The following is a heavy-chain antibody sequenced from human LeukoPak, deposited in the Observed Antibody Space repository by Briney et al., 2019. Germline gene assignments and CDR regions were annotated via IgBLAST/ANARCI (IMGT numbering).Heavy chain of an antibody. V-gene: IGHV4-38-2*02. CDR3: AIHYDILTGHE. D-gene: IGHD3-9*01. CDR2: IYHSGST. J-gene: IGHJ4*02. Sequence: SETLSLTCTVSGYSISSGYYWGWIRQPPGKGLEWIGSIYHSGSTYYNPSLKSRVTISVDTSKNQFSLKLSSVTAADTAVYYCAIHYDILTGHEWGQGTLVTVSS. CDR1: GYSISSGYY.